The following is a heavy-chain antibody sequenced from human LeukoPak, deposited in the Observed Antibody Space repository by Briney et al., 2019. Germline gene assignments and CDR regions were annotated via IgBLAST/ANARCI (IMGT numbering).Heavy chain of an antibody. CDR2: IYHSGST. CDR1: GYSISSGYY. J-gene: IGHJ5*02. Sequence: PSETLSLTCAVSGYSISSGYYWGWIRQPPGKGLEWIGSIYHSGSTYYNPSLKSRVTISVDTSKNQFSLKLSSVTAADTAVYYCARDGSQVVAANWFDPWGQGTLVTVSS. CDR3: ARDGSQVVAANWFDP. V-gene: IGHV4-38-2*02. D-gene: IGHD2-15*01.